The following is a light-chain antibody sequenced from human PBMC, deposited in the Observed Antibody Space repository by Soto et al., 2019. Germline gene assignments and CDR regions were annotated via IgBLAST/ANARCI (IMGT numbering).Light chain of an antibody. J-gene: IGKJ1*01. CDR2: DAS. CDR1: QNINNNF. CDR3: HHSGDSPT. V-gene: IGKV3D-20*01. Sequence: IVLTQSPATLSLSVGERATLSCWASQNINNNFVAWYQKKPGLAPRRLIFDASFRAPGIPDRFSGSGSGNAVILTIGRLAPEDSPVYFCHHSGDSPTVGEGTEVEIK.